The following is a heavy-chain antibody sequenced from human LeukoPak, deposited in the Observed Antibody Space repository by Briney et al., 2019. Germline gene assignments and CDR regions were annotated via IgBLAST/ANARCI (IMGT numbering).Heavy chain of an antibody. V-gene: IGHV4-59*01. CDR1: GGSISSYY. Sequence: PSETLSLTCTVSGGSISSYYWSWIRQPPGKGLEWIGYIYYSGSTNYNPSLKSRVTISVDTSKDQFSLKLSSVTAADTAVYYCARVSGSYQLVIWGQGTLVTVSS. CDR3: ARVSGSYQLVI. CDR2: IYYSGST. D-gene: IGHD1-26*01. J-gene: IGHJ4*02.